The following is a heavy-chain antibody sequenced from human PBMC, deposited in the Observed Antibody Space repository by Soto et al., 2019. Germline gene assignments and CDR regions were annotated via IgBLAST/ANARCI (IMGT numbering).Heavy chain of an antibody. J-gene: IGHJ4*02. Sequence: PGGSLRLSCAASGFTFSTYAMHWVRQAPGKGLEWVAVISFDGSNTYYADSVRGRFTISRDSSKNTVYLQMNSLRAEDTAVYYCARDLGARGHSDYHPEGFDYWGQGTLVTVSS. CDR3: ARDLGARGHSDYHPEGFDY. V-gene: IGHV3-30-3*01. D-gene: IGHD5-12*01. CDR1: GFTFSTYA. CDR2: ISFDGSNT.